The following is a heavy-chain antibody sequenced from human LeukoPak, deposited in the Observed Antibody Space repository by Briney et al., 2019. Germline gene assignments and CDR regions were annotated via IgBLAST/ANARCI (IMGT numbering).Heavy chain of an antibody. CDR3: AKDYLVGATVAYYFDY. Sequence: GGSLRLSCAASGFTFSSYAMSWVRQAQRKGLEWVSAISGSGGSTYYADSVKGRFTISRDNSKNTLYLQMNSLRAEDTAVYYCAKDYLVGATVAYYFDYWGQGTLITVSS. CDR1: GFTFSSYA. D-gene: IGHD1-26*01. V-gene: IGHV3-23*01. J-gene: IGHJ4*02. CDR2: ISGSGGST.